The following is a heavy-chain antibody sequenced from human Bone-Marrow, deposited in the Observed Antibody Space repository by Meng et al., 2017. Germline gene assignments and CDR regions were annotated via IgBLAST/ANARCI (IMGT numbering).Heavy chain of an antibody. V-gene: IGHV1-69*02. J-gene: IGHJ3*02. CDR1: GGTFSSYT. CDR2: IIPILGIA. D-gene: IGHD1-26*01. CDR3: ARIVGANGAFDI. Sequence: SAQVSCKASGGTFSSYTISWVRQAPGQGLEWMGRIIPILGIANYAQKFQGRVTITANKSTSTAYMELSSLRSEDTAVYYCARIVGANGAFDIWGQGTMVTVSS.